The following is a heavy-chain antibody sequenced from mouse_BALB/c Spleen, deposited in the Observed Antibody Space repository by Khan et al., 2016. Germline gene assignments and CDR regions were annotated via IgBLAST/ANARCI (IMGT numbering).Heavy chain of an antibody. J-gene: IGHJ1*03. D-gene: IGHD3-1*01. CDR3: DVGRSYWYFDG. CDR2: ISYSGST. V-gene: IGHV3-8*02. Sequence: EVQLQESGHSLVKPSQTLSLTCSVTGDSITSCYWNWIRKFPGNKLEYMGYISYSGSTYYNPSLKSRISLTRDTYTNQSYLQLNSVTTEDTATYYCDVGRSYWYFDGLRTGTTVTVSS. CDR1: GDSITSCY.